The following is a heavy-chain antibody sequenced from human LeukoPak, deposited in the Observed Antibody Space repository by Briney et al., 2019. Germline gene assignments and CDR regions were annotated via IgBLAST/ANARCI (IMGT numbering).Heavy chain of an antibody. CDR3: ARGRIPAGGYYYYYMDV. D-gene: IGHD2-2*01. V-gene: IGHV4-34*01. Sequence: SETLSLTCAVYGGSFSGYYWSWIRQPPGKGLEWIGEINHSGSTNYNPSLKSRVTISVDTSKNQFSLKLSSVTAADTAVYYCARGRIPAGGYYYYYMDVWGKGTTVTISS. J-gene: IGHJ6*03. CDR1: GGSFSGYY. CDR2: INHSGST.